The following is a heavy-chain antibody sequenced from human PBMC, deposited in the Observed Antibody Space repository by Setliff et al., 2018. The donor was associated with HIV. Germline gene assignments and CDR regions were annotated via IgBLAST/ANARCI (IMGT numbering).Heavy chain of an antibody. CDR3: ARPLTTSYYFWGDAFAI. J-gene: IGHJ3*02. CDR2: IYHSGST. CDR1: GGSISRSFYY. D-gene: IGHD3-10*02. V-gene: IGHV4-39*07. Sequence: LSLTCSVSGGSISRSFYYWGWLRQPPGKGLEWIGTIYHSGSTYYSPSLKSRVTISVDTSKNQFSLKLTSVTAADTAVYYCARPLTTSYYFWGDAFAIWGQGTMVTVSS.